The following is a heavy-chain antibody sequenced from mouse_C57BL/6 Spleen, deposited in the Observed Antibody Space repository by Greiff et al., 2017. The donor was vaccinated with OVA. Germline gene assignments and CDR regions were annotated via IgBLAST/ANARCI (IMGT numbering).Heavy chain of an antibody. J-gene: IGHJ4*01. D-gene: IGHD1-1*01. CDR2: IDPEDGDT. CDR3: TTVMITTVDYYAMDY. V-gene: IGHV14-1*01. Sequence: VQLQQSGAELVRPGASVKLSCTASGFNIKDYYMHWVKQRPEQGLEWIGRIDPEDGDTEYAPKFQGKATMTADTSSNTAYLQLSSLTSEDTAVYYCTTVMITTVDYYAMDYWGQGTSVTVSS. CDR1: GFNIKDYY.